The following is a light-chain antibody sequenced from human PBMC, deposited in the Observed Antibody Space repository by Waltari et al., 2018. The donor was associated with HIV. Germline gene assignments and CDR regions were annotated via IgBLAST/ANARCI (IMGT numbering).Light chain of an antibody. Sequence: PGQRVTISCSGSSSNIGTDTVNWYRQPPGTAPKLLIYSNNQRPSGVPDRFSGSKSGTSASLAISGLQSEDEADYYCAAWDGSLNGVLFGGGTKLTVL. CDR1: SSNIGTDT. CDR2: SNN. CDR3: AAWDGSLNGVL. J-gene: IGLJ2*01. V-gene: IGLV1-44*01.